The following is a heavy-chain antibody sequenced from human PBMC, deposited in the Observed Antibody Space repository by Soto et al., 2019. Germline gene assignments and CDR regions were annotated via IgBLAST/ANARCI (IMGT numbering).Heavy chain of an antibody. V-gene: IGHV1-3*01. CDR2: INAGNGNT. CDR1: GYTFTSYA. J-gene: IGHJ6*02. D-gene: IGHD6-19*01. CDR3: ARDFKVLQWHYYYYGMDV. Sequence: ASGKVSCKASGYTFTSYAMHWVRQAPGQRLEWMGWINAGNGNTKYSQKFQGRVTITRDTSISTAYMELSRLRSDDTAVYYCARDFKVLQWHYYYYGMDVWGQGTTVTVSS.